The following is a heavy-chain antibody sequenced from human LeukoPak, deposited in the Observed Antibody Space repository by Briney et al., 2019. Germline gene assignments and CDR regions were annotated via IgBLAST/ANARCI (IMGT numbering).Heavy chain of an antibody. Sequence: QSGGSLRLSCAASGFTFSSYAMHCVRQAPGKGLEWVAVISYDGSNKYYADSVKGRFTISRDNSKNTLYLQMNSLRAEDTAVYYCARELSYSELRDYYYGMDVWGQGTTVTVSS. J-gene: IGHJ6*02. CDR2: ISYDGSNK. D-gene: IGHD1-26*01. V-gene: IGHV3-30-3*01. CDR1: GFTFSSYA. CDR3: ARELSYSELRDYYYGMDV.